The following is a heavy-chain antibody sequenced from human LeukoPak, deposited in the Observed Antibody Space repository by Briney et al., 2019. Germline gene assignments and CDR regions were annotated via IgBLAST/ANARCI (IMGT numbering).Heavy chain of an antibody. V-gene: IGHV4-61*02. CDR2: IYTSGST. CDR3: ARDHYDFWSGYYRENWFDP. D-gene: IGHD3-3*01. CDR1: GGSISSGSYY. Sequence: PSQTLSLTCTVSGGSISSGSYYWSWIRQPAGKGLEWMGRIYTSGSTNYNPSLKSRVTISVDTSKNQFSLKLSSVTAADTAVYYCARDHYDFWSGYYRENWFDPWGQGTLVTVSS. J-gene: IGHJ5*02.